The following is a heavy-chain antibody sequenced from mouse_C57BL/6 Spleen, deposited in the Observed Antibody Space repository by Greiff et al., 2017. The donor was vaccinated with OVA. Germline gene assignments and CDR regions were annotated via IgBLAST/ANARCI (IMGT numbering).Heavy chain of an antibody. CDR3: AREAYYRNYDAMDY. CDR1: GYTFTDHT. Sequence: QVQLQQSDAELVKPGASVKISCTVSGYTFTDHTIHWMKQRPEQGLEWIGSIYPRDGSTKYNETFKGTATLTADKSSSTAYMQLKRLTSADSSVYFCAREAYYRNYDAMDYWGQGTSVTVSS. CDR2: IYPRDGST. D-gene: IGHD2-10*01. J-gene: IGHJ4*01. V-gene: IGHV1-78*01.